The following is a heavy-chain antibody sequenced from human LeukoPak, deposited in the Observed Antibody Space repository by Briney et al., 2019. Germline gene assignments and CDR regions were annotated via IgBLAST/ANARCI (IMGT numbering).Heavy chain of an antibody. Sequence: PGGSLRLSCAASGFTLSSYTMNWVRQAPGKGLEWVSYMSTSGSISYTDSVKGRFTISRDSAKKSLYLQMNSLRDGDTAVYYCARMIDYNYGYAFDYWGQGTLVTVSS. CDR2: MSTSGSI. J-gene: IGHJ4*02. V-gene: IGHV3-48*02. D-gene: IGHD5-18*01. CDR1: GFTLSSYT. CDR3: ARMIDYNYGYAFDY.